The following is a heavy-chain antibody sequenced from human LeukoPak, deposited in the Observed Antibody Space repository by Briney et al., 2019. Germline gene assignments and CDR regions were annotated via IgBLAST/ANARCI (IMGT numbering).Heavy chain of an antibody. Sequence: GGSLRLSCAASGFTFSSYDMTWVRQAPGRGLEWVSSIRPSGDNTYYGDTVKGRFTISRDNSKNTLYLQMNNLRADDTAVYYCARSLRVRGVPDYMDVWGKGTTVTVSS. D-gene: IGHD3-10*01. V-gene: IGHV3-23*01. CDR3: ARSLRVRGVPDYMDV. CDR2: IRPSGDNT. CDR1: GFTFSSYD. J-gene: IGHJ6*03.